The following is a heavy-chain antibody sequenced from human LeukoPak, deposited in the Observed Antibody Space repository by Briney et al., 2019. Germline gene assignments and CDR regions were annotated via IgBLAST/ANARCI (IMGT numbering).Heavy chain of an antibody. CDR2: IKKDGSEK. J-gene: IGHJ6*04. V-gene: IGHV3-7*03. CDR3: ARQRMVDV. Sequence: GGSLRLSCAASGFTFSSYWMSWGRQAPGKGLEWVASIKKDGSEKNYVDSVEGRFTISRDNAKNSLYLQMNSLRAEDTAIYYCARQRMVDVWGKGTTVIVSS. CDR1: GFTFSSYW. D-gene: IGHD2-15*01.